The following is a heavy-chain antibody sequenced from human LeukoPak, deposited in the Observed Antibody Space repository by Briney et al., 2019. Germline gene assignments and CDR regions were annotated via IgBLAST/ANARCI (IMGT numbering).Heavy chain of an antibody. CDR1: GFTFSSYW. D-gene: IGHD3-3*01. CDR3: ARDGLDYDPFPY. J-gene: IGHJ4*02. CDR2: IKQDGSEK. V-gene: IGHV3-7*01. Sequence: GGSLRLSCAASGFTFSSYWMSSVRQAPGKGLEWVANIKQDGSEKYYVDSVKGRFTISRDNAKNSLYLQMNSLRDEDTAVYYCARDGLDYDPFPYWGQGTLVTVSS.